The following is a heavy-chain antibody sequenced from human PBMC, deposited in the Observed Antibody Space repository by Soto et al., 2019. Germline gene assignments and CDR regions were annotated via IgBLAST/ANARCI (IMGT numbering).Heavy chain of an antibody. Sequence: QVQLVESGGGVVQPGRSLRLSCVASGFIFGSYGMHWVRQAQGKGLEWVAVIWFDGSQKYYADSVKGRFTISRDNSQNTRFLQMNSLRVEDTAVYYCARDSEYTGHDLGAYWGQGTRVSVSS. CDR3: ARDSEYTGHDLGAY. J-gene: IGHJ4*02. CDR1: GFIFGSYG. CDR2: IWFDGSQK. D-gene: IGHD5-12*01. V-gene: IGHV3-33*01.